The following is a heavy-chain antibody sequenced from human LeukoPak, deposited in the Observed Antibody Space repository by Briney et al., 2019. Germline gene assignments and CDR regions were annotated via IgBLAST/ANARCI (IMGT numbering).Heavy chain of an antibody. CDR3: AKDRETVRGVIFDY. CDR1: GFTFSGYA. D-gene: IGHD3-10*01. V-gene: IGHV3-23*01. Sequence: PGGSLRLSCAASGFTFSGYAMSWVRQAPGKGLEWVSAISGSGGSTYYADSVKGRLTISRDNSKYTLYLQMNSLRAEDTAVYYCAKDRETVRGVIFDYWGQGTLVTVSS. CDR2: ISGSGGST. J-gene: IGHJ4*02.